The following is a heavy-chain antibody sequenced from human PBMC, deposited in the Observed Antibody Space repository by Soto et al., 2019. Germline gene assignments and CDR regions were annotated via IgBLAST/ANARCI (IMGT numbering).Heavy chain of an antibody. Sequence: PSETLSLTCTVSGGSISSAYWSWIRQPPGKGLEWIGYIYKTGSTVYNPSLKSRVTISVDTSKNQFSLKLSSVTAAGTAVYYCARLGYCSGGSCYSHTDYYYYYGMDVWGQGTTVTVSS. CDR2: IYKTGST. CDR3: ARLGYCSGGSCYSHTDYYYYYGMDV. CDR1: GGSISSAY. D-gene: IGHD2-15*01. V-gene: IGHV4-59*08. J-gene: IGHJ6*02.